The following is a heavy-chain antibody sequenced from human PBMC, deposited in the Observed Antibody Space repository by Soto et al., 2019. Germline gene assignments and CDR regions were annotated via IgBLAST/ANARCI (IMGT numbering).Heavy chain of an antibody. Sequence: EVQLLESGGGLVQPGGSLRLSCAASGFTFSSDAMSWVRQAPGKGLEWVSAISGSGGSTYYADSVKGRFTISRDNSKNTLYLQMNSLRAEDTAVYYCAKSLQQLDAIDYWGQGTLVTVSS. V-gene: IGHV3-23*01. CDR2: ISGSGGST. CDR1: GFTFSSDA. CDR3: AKSLQQLDAIDY. J-gene: IGHJ4*02. D-gene: IGHD6-13*01.